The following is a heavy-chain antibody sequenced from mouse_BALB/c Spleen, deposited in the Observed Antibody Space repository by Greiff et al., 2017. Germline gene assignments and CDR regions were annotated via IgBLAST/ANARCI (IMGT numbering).Heavy chain of an antibody. Sequence: EVKLVESGGGLVQPGGSRKLSCAASGFTFSSFGMHWVRQAPEKGLEWVAYISSGSSTIYYADTVKGRFTISRDNPKNTLFLQMTSLRSEDTAMYYCAREGGGFDYWGQGTTLTVSS. CDR1: GFTFSSFG. J-gene: IGHJ2*01. CDR3: AREGGGFDY. CDR2: ISSGSSTI. V-gene: IGHV5-17*02.